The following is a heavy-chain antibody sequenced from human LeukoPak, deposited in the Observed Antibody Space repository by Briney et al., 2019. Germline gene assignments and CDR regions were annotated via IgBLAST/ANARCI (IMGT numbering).Heavy chain of an antibody. J-gene: IGHJ4*02. CDR1: GFTFRDYA. Sequence: GGSLRLSCTASGFTFRDYAMTWIRQAPGKGLEWVSYISSSGTYTNYADSVKGRFTISRGNAKNSLYLQMNSLSAEDTAVYYCAKIAGTYSPDYWGQGTLVTVSS. CDR2: ISSSGTYT. D-gene: IGHD1-26*01. V-gene: IGHV3-11*06. CDR3: AKIAGTYSPDY.